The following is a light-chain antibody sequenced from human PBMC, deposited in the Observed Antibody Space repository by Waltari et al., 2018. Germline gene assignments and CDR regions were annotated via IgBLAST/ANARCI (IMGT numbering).Light chain of an antibody. Sequence: QSGLTQPPSVSGAPGQRVTITCTGSTTTNRPCYPVHWSHHLPRKAPNVLIHANNGRPARVPDRLAGSKPGAASSLAILGLQADDEADYYSRSFDSSLDGDVFGAGTKVTVL. V-gene: IGLV1-40*01. J-gene: IGLJ1*01. CDR2: ANN. CDR1: TTTNRPCYP. CDR3: RSFDSSLDGDV.